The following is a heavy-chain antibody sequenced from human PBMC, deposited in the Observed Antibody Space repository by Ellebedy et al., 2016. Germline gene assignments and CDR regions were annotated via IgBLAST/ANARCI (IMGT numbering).Heavy chain of an antibody. V-gene: IGHV3-9*01. D-gene: IGHD3-22*01. Sequence: SLKISCAASGFTFDDYAMHWVRQAPGKGLEWVSGISWNSGSIGYADSVKGRFTISRDNAKNSLYLQMNSLRAEDTAVFYCAREWDYYENPRGSPGNDAFDIWGQGTMGTVSS. CDR1: GFTFDDYA. J-gene: IGHJ3*02. CDR2: ISWNSGSI. CDR3: AREWDYYENPRGSPGNDAFDI.